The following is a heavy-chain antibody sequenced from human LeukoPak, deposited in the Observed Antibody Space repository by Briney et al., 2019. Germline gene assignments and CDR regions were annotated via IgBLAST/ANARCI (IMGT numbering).Heavy chain of an antibody. Sequence: GESLKISCKGSGFSFTSFWIGWVRQMPGKGLEWMGMISPPNSHIRYSPSFQGQVTISADKSISTAYLQWSSLEASDTAMYYCARSHGAYWGQGTLITVSS. CDR2: ISPPNSHI. J-gene: IGHJ4*02. V-gene: IGHV5-51*01. CDR1: GFSFTSFW. CDR3: ARSHGAY.